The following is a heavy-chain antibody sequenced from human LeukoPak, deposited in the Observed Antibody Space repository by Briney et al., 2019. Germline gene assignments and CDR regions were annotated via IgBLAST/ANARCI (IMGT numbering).Heavy chain of an antibody. D-gene: IGHD2-8*02. J-gene: IGHJ4*02. CDR3: ARDFFHGHCAGLSCFLLDY. CDR1: GYTFTRYG. CDR2: ISANNGDT. Sequence: GASVKVSCKASGYTFTRYGISWVRQAPGQGLEWTGWISANNGDTNSAQKFQGRVTMTTDTSTSTAYMELRSLRSDDTAVYYCARDFFHGHCAGLSCFLLDYWGQGSLVTVSS. V-gene: IGHV1-18*01.